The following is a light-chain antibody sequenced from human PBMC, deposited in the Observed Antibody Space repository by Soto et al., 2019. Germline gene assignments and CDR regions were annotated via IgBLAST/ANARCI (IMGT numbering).Light chain of an antibody. CDR3: QQYYSLPLT. V-gene: IGKV4-1*01. CDR2: WAS. J-gene: IGKJ4*01. CDR1: QSVFYSSNNKNY. Sequence: DIVMTQSPESLAVSLGERATINSKSSQSVFYSSNNKNYLTWYQQKPGQPPKLLIYWASTRESGVPDRFSGSGSETDFTLTISSLQAEDVAVYYCQQYYSLPLTFGGGTKVEIK.